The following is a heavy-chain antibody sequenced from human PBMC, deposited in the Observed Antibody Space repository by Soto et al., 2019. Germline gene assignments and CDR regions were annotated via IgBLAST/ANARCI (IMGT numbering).Heavy chain of an antibody. CDR1: GFTIRMYS. D-gene: IGHD3-16*01. J-gene: IGHJ3*02. CDR2: MWYDGTNK. Sequence: GSLRLSCAASGFTIRMYSMHWVRESRGKGLGWVAVMWYDGTNKYYGESVKGRFTISRDNSENTLYLQMNSLRVEDTAVYYCARDATFGTKGGSFDIWGHGTLVTVSS. V-gene: IGHV3-33*01. CDR3: ARDATFGTKGGSFDI.